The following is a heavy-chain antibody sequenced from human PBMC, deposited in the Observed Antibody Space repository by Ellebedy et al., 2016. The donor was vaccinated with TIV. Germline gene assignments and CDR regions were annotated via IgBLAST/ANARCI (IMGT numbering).Heavy chain of an antibody. CDR3: VRTARIADY. Sequence: GESLKISCAASGFTFSSYAMSWIRRTPGKGLEWLSYISGSSVDTNYADSVKGRFTISRDNAKNSLYLQMNSLRAEDTAVYYCVRTARIADYWGQGTLVIVSS. CDR2: ISGSSVDT. CDR1: GFTFSSYA. V-gene: IGHV3-11*06. D-gene: IGHD2-21*02. J-gene: IGHJ4*02.